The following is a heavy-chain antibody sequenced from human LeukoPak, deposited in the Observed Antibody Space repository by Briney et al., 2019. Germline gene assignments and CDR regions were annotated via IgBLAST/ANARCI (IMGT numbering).Heavy chain of an antibody. D-gene: IGHD3-22*01. CDR2: IYYSGST. CDR1: GGSISSSSYY. J-gene: IGHJ4*02. V-gene: IGHV4-39*07. CDR3: ARDRIYYDSSGYLDY. Sequence: SETLSLTCTVSGGSISSSSYYWGWLRQPPGKGLEWIGSIYYSGSTYYSPSLKSRVTISVDTSKNQFSLKLSSVTAADTAVYYCARDRIYYDSSGYLDYWGQGTLVTVSS.